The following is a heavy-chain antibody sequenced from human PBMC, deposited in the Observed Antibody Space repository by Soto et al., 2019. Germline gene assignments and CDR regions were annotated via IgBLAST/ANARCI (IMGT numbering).Heavy chain of an antibody. V-gene: IGHV5-51*01. CDR3: ARLGGNYYYYGMDV. J-gene: IGHJ6*02. CDR2: IDPGDSDT. Sequence: GESLMISCKGAGYSFTSYSIGRVRHMPWKGLEWKGIIDPGDSDTSYSPSFQGQVTISADKSISPAYLQWSSMNASDTAMYYCARLGGNYYYYGMDVWGQGTTVTVSS. CDR1: GYSFTSYS.